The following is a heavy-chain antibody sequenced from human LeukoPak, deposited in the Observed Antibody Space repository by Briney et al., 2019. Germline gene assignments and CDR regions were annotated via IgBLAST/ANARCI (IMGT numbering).Heavy chain of an antibody. CDR3: ARDRGGSYFDY. J-gene: IGHJ4*02. CDR2: ISYDGSNK. Sequence: GGSLRLSCAASGFTFSSYAMHWVRQAPGEGLEWVAVISYDGSNKYYADSVKGRFTISRDNSKNTLYLQMSSLRAEDTAVYYCARDRGGSYFDYWGQGTLVTVSS. V-gene: IGHV3-30-3*01. D-gene: IGHD1-26*01. CDR1: GFTFSSYA.